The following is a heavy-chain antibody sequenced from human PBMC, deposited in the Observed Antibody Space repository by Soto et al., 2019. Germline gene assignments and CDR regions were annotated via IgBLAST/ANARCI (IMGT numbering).Heavy chain of an antibody. CDR3: AKGGQLLTEGGGY. D-gene: IGHD2-2*01. J-gene: IGHJ4*02. V-gene: IGHV3-9*01. Sequence: EVQLVESGGGLVQPGRSLRLSCAASGFTFDDYAMHWVRQAPGKGLEWVSGIRWNSGSIGYADSVKGRFTISRDNAKNSLYLQTNSLRAEDTALYYCAKGGQLLTEGGGYWGQGTLVTVSS. CDR1: GFTFDDYA. CDR2: IRWNSGSI.